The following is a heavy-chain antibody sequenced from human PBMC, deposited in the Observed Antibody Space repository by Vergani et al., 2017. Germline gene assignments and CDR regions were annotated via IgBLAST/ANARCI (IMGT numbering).Heavy chain of an antibody. CDR1: GFTFSSYG. V-gene: IGHV3-30*03. D-gene: IGHD1-26*01. CDR2: ISYDGSNK. CDR3: AATFLVGASDY. Sequence: QVQLVESGGGVVQPGRSLRLSCAASGFTFSSYGMHGVRQAPGKGLEWVAVISYDGSNKYYADSVKGRFTISRDNSKNTLYLQMNSLRAEDTAVYYCAATFLVGASDYWGQGTLVTVSS. J-gene: IGHJ4*02.